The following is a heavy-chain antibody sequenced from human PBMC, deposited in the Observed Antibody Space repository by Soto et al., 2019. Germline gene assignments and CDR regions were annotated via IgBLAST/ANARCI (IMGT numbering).Heavy chain of an antibody. D-gene: IGHD2-15*01. CDR2: IIPIFGST. J-gene: IGHJ4*02. CDR1: GGTFSSYA. Sequence: ASVKVSCKASGGTFSSYAISWVRQAPGQGLEWMGGIIPIFGSTSYAQRFQGRVTMTRETSTSTVYMDLSSLKSEDTAVYYCARKQVAAPLDFWGQGTLVTVSS. V-gene: IGHV1-69*05. CDR3: ARKQVAAPLDF.